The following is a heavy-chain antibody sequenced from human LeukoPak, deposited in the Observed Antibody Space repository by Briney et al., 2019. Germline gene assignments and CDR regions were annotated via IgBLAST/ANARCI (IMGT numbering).Heavy chain of an antibody. Sequence: SVKVSCQASGGTFSSYTIHWVRQAPGQGLEWVGRIIPIIGRPKSAQSFQGRVTITADTATVYLELSSLRPEDTALYYCARIGTPSNPFDSWGQGTLITVSS. CDR1: GGTFSSYT. D-gene: IGHD4-11*01. V-gene: IGHV1-69*02. J-gene: IGHJ4*02. CDR3: ARIGTPSNPFDS. CDR2: IIPIIGRP.